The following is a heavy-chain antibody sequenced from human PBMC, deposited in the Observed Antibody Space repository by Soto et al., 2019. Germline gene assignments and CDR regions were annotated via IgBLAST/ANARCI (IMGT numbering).Heavy chain of an antibody. CDR1: GFTFSSYA. D-gene: IGHD4-17*01. CDR2: ISYDGSNK. CDR3: ARDLMTTVTNFDY. V-gene: IGHV3-30-3*01. J-gene: IGHJ4*02. Sequence: GGPLRLPCSASGFTFSSYAMHWVRPAPGKGLEWVAVISYDGSNKYYADSVKGRFTISRDNSKNTLYLQMNSLRAEDAAVYYCARDLMTTVTNFDYWGQGTLVTVSS.